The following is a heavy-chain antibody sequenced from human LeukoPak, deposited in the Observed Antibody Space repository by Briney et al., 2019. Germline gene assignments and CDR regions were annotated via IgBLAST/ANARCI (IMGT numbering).Heavy chain of an antibody. CDR1: GFSFSSYS. CDR3: VREGPITIFGVVYNWFDP. Sequence: GGSLILACAAPGFSFSSYSMNSVRQAPGKGQEWVSYISSSSSTIYYADSVKGRVTISRDNAKNSGYLQMNSLRAEDTAVYYCVREGPITIFGVVYNWFDPWGQGTLVTVSS. V-gene: IGHV3-48*01. CDR2: ISSSSSTI. J-gene: IGHJ5*02. D-gene: IGHD3-3*01.